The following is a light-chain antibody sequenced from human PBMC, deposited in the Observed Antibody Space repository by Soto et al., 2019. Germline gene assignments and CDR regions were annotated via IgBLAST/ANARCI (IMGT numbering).Light chain of an antibody. J-gene: IGKJ1*01. CDR2: GAS. CDR3: QQYGSSPWT. V-gene: IGKV3-20*01. CDR1: QTVRNNY. Sequence: EIVLTQSPGTLSLSPGESATLSYRASQTVRNNYLAWYQQKPSQAPRLLIYGASSRATGIPDRFSGSGSGTDFTLTISKLEPEDFAVYYCQQYGSSPWTFGQGTKVDIK.